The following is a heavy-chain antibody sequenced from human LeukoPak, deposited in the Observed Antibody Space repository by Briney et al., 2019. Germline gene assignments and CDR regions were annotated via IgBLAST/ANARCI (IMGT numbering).Heavy chain of an antibody. D-gene: IGHD5-24*01. CDR3: ARDRRWLQLPLLDS. Sequence: PGGSLRLSCAASGFTFSSYEMNWVRQAPGKGLGWVSYISSSGGTIYYADSVKGRFTISRDNAKNSLYLQMNSLRAEDTAVYYCARDRRWLQLPLLDSWGQGTLVTVSS. J-gene: IGHJ4*02. CDR1: GFTFSSYE. V-gene: IGHV3-48*03. CDR2: ISSSGGTI.